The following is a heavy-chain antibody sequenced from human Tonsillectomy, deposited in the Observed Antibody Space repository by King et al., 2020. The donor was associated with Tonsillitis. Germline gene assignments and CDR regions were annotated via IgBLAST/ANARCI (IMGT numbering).Heavy chain of an antibody. CDR3: APRPKMGGRGTGY. Sequence: HVQLVESGGGVVQTGGSLRLSCAASGFTFSSYGMHWVRQAPGKGLEWVALIRYDGSNKFYADSVKGRFTISRDNSKNTLFLQMNSLRPEDTAVYYCAPRPKMGGRGTGYWGQGTLVTVSS. J-gene: IGHJ4*02. CDR2: IRYDGSNK. CDR1: GFTFSSYG. D-gene: IGHD3/OR15-3a*01. V-gene: IGHV3-30*02.